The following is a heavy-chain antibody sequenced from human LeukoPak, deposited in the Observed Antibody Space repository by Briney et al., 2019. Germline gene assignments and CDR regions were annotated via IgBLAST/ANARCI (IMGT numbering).Heavy chain of an antibody. CDR1: GGSISSGDYY. CDR3: ARDYYGSGSSVFDP. J-gene: IGHJ5*02. D-gene: IGHD3-10*01. CDR2: IYTSGST. Sequence: KSSETLTLTCTVSGGSISSGDYYWSWIRQPAGKGLEWIGRIYTSGSTNYNPSLKSRVTISVDTSKNQFSLKLSSVTAADTAVYYCARDYYGSGSSVFDPWGQGTLVTVSS. V-gene: IGHV4-61*02.